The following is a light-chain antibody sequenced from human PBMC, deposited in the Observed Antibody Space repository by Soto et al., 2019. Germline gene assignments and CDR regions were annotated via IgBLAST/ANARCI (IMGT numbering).Light chain of an antibody. CDR3: QQYYSTPYT. CDR1: QTVLYSSNNKNY. Sequence: DLVMTQSPDSLAVSLGERATINCKSSQTVLYSSNNKNYLAWYQQKPGQPPKLLIYWASTRESGVPDRFSGGGSGTDFTRPISSLQAEDVAVYYGQQYYSTPYTFGQATKLEIK. CDR2: WAS. V-gene: IGKV4-1*01. J-gene: IGKJ2*01.